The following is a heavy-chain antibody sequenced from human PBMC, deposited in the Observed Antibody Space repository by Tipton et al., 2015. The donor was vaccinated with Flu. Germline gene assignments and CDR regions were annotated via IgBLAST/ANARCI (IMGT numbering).Heavy chain of an antibody. D-gene: IGHD6-19*01. CDR3: AKVIPELVAGLDS. J-gene: IGHJ4*02. CDR1: GFSFDDYA. CDR2: ISWNSDNI. Sequence: SLRLSCAASGFSFDDYAMHWVRQAPGKGLEWVSGISWNSDNIVYADSVKGRFTISRDNAKNSLYLQMNSLRPEDTALYSCAKVIPELVAGLDSWGQGTLVTVSS. V-gene: IGHV3-9*01.